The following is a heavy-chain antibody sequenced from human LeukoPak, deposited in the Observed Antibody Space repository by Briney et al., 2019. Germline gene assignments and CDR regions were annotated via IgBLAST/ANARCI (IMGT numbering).Heavy chain of an antibody. J-gene: IGHJ5*02. CDR1: GGTFSSYA. CDR3: ARTVLMVYNPNWFDP. V-gene: IGHV1-69*04. CDR2: IIPILGIA. Sequence: GASVKVSCKASGGTFSSYAISWVRQAPGQGLEWMGRIIPILGIANYAQKFQGRVTITADKSTSTAYMELSSLRSEDTAVYYCARTVLMVYNPNWFDPWGQGTLVTVSS. D-gene: IGHD2-8*01.